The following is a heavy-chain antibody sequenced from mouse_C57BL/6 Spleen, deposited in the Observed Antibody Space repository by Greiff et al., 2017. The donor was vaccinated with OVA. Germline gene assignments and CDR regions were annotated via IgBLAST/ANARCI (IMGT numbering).Heavy chain of an antibody. D-gene: IGHD2-13*01. Sequence: EVQLQQSGPELVKPGASVKISCKASGYTFTDYYMNWVKQSPGKSLEWIGDINPNNGGTSYNQKFKGKATLTVDKSSSTAYMELRSLTSEDSAVDYCARYGDGVYYAMDDWGQGTSVTVAS. CDR3: ARYGDGVYYAMDD. J-gene: IGHJ4*01. CDR2: INPNNGGT. V-gene: IGHV1-26*01. CDR1: GYTFTDYY.